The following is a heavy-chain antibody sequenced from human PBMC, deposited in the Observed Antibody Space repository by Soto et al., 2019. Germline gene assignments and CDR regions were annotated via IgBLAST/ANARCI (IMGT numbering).Heavy chain of an antibody. Sequence: GGSLRLSCATSGFIFEDYAMHWVRQAPGKGLEWVSGLSWNGGATGYADSVRGRFTISRDNARTSLYLQMNSLRPEDTALYYCAKDMEASTIFDALEVWGQGTMVTV. CDR1: GFIFEDYA. V-gene: IGHV3-9*01. CDR2: LSWNGGAT. CDR3: AKDMEASTIFDALEV. D-gene: IGHD1-1*01. J-gene: IGHJ3*01.